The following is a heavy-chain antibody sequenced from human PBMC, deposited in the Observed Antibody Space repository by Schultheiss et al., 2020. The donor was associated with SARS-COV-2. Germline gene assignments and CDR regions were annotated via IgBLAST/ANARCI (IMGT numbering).Heavy chain of an antibody. V-gene: IGHV1-8*02. CDR2: INPNSGGT. J-gene: IGHJ6*02. CDR1: GGTFSSYA. D-gene: IGHD6-13*01. Sequence: ASVKVSCKASGGTFSSYAISWVRQAPGQGLEWMGWINPNSGGTNYAQKFQGRVTMTRNTSISTAYMELSSLRSDDTAVYYCARGYSSPKYGMDVWGQGTTVTVSS. CDR3: ARGYSSPKYGMDV.